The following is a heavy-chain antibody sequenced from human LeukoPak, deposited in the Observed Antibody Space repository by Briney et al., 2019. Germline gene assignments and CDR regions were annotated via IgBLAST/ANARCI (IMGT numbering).Heavy chain of an antibody. CDR3: ARANVVVVANEVWFDP. V-gene: IGHV4-59*01. CDR1: GDSISSYY. CDR2: IYDSGST. J-gene: IGHJ5*02. D-gene: IGHD2-2*01. Sequence: SETLSLTCTVSGDSISSYYWSWIRQPPGKGLEWIGCIYDSGSTNYNSSLKSRVTISVDTSKNQFSLKLSSVTAADTAVYYCARANVVVVANEVWFDPWGQGTLVTVSS.